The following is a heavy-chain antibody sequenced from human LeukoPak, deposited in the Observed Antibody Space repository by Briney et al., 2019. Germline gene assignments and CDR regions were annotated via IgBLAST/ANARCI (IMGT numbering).Heavy chain of an antibody. V-gene: IGHV3-48*01. D-gene: IGHD3-3*01. CDR1: GFTISTYS. J-gene: IGHJ5*02. Sequence: GGFLRLSCEGSGFTISTYSMNWVRQAPGKGLEWVSYISSSSNTIYYADSVKGRFTISRDNAKNSLYLQMNSLRAEDTAVYYCARDFYDFWSGSIRFDPWGQGTLVTVSS. CDR2: ISSSSNTI. CDR3: ARDFYDFWSGSIRFDP.